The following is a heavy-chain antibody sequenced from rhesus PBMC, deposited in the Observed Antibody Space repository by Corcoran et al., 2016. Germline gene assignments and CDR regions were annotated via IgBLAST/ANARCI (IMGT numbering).Heavy chain of an antibody. Sequence: QVKLQQWGEGLVKPSETLSLTCAVYGGSISGYYYWSWIRQPPGKGLEWIGYIYGNSATTNYNPSLKNRVTISKATSKNQFSLKLSSVTAADTAVYYCARRKGYSSGWSIWYFDIWGPGTPITISS. V-gene: IGHV4-73*01. CDR2: IYGNSATT. CDR3: ARRKGYSSGWSIWYFDI. CDR1: GGSISGYYY. J-gene: IGHJ2*01. D-gene: IGHD6S26*01.